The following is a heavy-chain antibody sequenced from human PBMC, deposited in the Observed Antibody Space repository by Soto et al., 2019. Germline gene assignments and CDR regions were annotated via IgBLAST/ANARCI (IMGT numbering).Heavy chain of an antibody. CDR3: ARHYDDSSGYYWAPYFDY. J-gene: IGHJ4*02. Sequence: GASLKISCKGSGYSFTSYWISWVRQMPEKGLEWMGRIDPSDSYTNYSPSFQGHVTISADKSISTDYLQWSSLKASDTAMYYCARHYDDSSGYYWAPYFDYWGQGTLVTVSS. D-gene: IGHD3-22*01. CDR1: GYSFTSYW. V-gene: IGHV5-10-1*01. CDR2: IDPSDSYT.